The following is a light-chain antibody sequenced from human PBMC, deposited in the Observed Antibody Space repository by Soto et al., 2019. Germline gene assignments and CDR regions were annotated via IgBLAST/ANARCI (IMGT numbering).Light chain of an antibody. CDR3: QQYGSLHNT. Sequence: EIVVTQSPGTLSLSPGERGTLSCRASQSVTHSFLAWYRQKPGQAPRLLIYDASSRATGIPDRFSGSGSGIQFNLTISRQEPEDFAVNYYQQYGSLHNTFGPGTRGDLK. V-gene: IGKV3-20*01. J-gene: IGKJ3*01. CDR1: QSVTHSF. CDR2: DAS.